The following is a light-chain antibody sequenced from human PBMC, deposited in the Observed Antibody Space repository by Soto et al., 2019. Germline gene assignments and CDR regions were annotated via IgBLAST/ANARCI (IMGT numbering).Light chain of an antibody. CDR1: QSVGSSY. J-gene: IGKJ1*01. CDR3: QQYGSSGT. V-gene: IGKV3-20*01. Sequence: EIVLTQSPGTLSFSPGERSTLSLRASQSVGSSYLTWYQQKPGQAPRLLIYDVSSRATGIPDRFSGSRSGAEFTLTINSLQSEDFAVYYCQQYGSSGTFGQGTKVDTK. CDR2: DVS.